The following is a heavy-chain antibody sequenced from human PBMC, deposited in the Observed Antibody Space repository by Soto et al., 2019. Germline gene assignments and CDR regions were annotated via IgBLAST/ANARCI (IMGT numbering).Heavy chain of an antibody. D-gene: IGHD6-19*01. CDR3: AKPMTSSSGPYYYYYGMDV. CDR1: GFTFSSYA. J-gene: IGHJ6*02. V-gene: IGHV3-23*01. CDR2: ISGSGGST. Sequence: GGSLRLSCAASGFTFSSYAMSWVRQAPGKGLEWVSAISGSGGSTYYADSVKGRFTISRDNSKNTLYLQMNSLRAEDTAVYYCAKPMTSSSGPYYYYYGMDVWGQGTTVTGSS.